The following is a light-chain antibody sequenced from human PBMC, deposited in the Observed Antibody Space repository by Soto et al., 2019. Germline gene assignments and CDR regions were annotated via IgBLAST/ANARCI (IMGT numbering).Light chain of an antibody. CDR2: KAS. CDR3: QQYDNLPWT. Sequence: VHMTLSPSTLSGSVGDRVTITCRASQTISSWLAWYQQKPGKAPKLLIYKASTLKSGVPSRFSGSGSGTDFNFTISSLQTEDIATYYCQQYDNLPWTFGQGTKVDIK. CDR1: QTISSW. J-gene: IGKJ1*01. V-gene: IGKV1-5*03.